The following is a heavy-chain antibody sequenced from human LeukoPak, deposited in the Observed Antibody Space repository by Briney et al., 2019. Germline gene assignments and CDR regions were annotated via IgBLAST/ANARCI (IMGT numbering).Heavy chain of an antibody. J-gene: IGHJ4*02. V-gene: IGHV3-23*01. CDR2: IGGSGGST. CDR1: GFSFTDYA. D-gene: IGHD6-19*01. Sequence: GGSLRLSCAGSGFSFTDYAVSWVRQAPGKGLEWVSGIGGSGGSTYYADSVKGRFTISSDTSENTLYLQMDSLRAEDTAMYYCAKCAASAGYLHYWGRGTLVTVSS. CDR3: AKCAASAGYLHY.